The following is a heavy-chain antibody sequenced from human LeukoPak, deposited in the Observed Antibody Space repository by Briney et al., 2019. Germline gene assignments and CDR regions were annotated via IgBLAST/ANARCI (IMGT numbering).Heavy chain of an antibody. CDR2: INHSGST. D-gene: IGHD3-10*01. CDR1: GGSFSGYY. CDR3: ARVGYGSGSYLEN. J-gene: IGHJ4*02. Sequence: PETLSLTCAVYGGSFSGYYWSWIRQPPGKGLEWIGEINHSGSTNYNPSLKSRVTISVDTSKNQFSLKLSSVTAADTAVYYCARVGYGSGSYLENWGQGTLVTVSS. V-gene: IGHV4-34*01.